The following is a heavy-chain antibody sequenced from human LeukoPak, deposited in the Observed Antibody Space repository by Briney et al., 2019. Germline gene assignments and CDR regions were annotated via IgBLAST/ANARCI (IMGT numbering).Heavy chain of an antibody. CDR3: ARDPYSGNYGAYYYYYMDV. Sequence: GGSLRLSCAASGFTFSSYWMSWVRQAPGKGLEWVANIKQDGSEKYYVDSVKGRFTISRDNAKNSLCLQMNSLRAEDTAVYYCARDPYSGNYGAYYYYYMDVWGKGTTVTISS. D-gene: IGHD1-26*01. CDR2: IKQDGSEK. CDR1: GFTFSSYW. J-gene: IGHJ6*03. V-gene: IGHV3-7*01.